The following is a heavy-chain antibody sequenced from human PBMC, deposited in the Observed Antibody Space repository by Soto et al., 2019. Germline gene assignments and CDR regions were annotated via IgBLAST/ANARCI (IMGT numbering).Heavy chain of an antibody. J-gene: IGHJ3*02. CDR1: GFTFSGHW. CDR3: AREAGYCSRTSCYRRAFDT. Sequence: EVQLVESGGDLVQPGGSLRLSCAASGFTFSGHWMHWVRQVPGKGLEWVSRINTDGGSSAYADSVKGRFTISRDNAKNTLYRQMSGLRAEDTAVYYCAREAGYCSRTSCYRRAFDTWGQGTTVTVSS. CDR2: INTDGGSS. V-gene: IGHV3-74*03. D-gene: IGHD2-2*01.